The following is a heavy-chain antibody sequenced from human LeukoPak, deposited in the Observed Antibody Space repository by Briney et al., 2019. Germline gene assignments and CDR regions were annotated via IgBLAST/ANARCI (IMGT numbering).Heavy chain of an antibody. CDR1: AYSLTTYW. Sequence: GESLKISCKVSAYSLTTYWIGWVRQMPGKGLEGMGIVYLGNSNTRYSPAFQGQVTISADKSISTAYLQWSSLKASDTAIYYCASDNWNDGHDAFDCWGQGTVVTVSS. V-gene: IGHV5-51*01. CDR3: ASDNWNDGHDAFDC. D-gene: IGHD1-1*01. CDR2: VYLGNSNT. J-gene: IGHJ3*01.